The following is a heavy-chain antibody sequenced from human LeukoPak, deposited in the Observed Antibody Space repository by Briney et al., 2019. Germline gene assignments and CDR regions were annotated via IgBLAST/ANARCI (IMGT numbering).Heavy chain of an antibody. Sequence: GGSLRLSCTASGFTFGDYAMGWFRQAPGKGLGWVSYISSSGSTIYYADSVKGRFTISRDNAKNSLYLQMNSLRAEDTAVYYCARDPAAAGTPTYFQHWGQGTLVTVSS. V-gene: IGHV3-11*04. J-gene: IGHJ1*01. D-gene: IGHD6-13*01. CDR1: GFTFGDYA. CDR3: ARDPAAAGTPTYFQH. CDR2: ISSSGSTI.